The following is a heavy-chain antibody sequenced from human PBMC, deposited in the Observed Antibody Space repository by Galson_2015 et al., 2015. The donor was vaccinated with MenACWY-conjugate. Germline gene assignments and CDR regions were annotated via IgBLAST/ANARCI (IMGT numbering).Heavy chain of an antibody. CDR2: AYYRGST. D-gene: IGHD3-10*01. Sequence: ETLSLTCNISGASISGSSYYWGWIRQPPGKGLEWIVSAYYRGSTYYKSSLKSRVTISLDASQNQVSLRLSSVTAADTAVYYCVRPSAGYLGSGNHAFDIWGPGTMVTVSS. J-gene: IGHJ3*02. CDR1: GASISGSSYY. V-gene: IGHV4-39*01. CDR3: VRPSAGYLGSGNHAFDI.